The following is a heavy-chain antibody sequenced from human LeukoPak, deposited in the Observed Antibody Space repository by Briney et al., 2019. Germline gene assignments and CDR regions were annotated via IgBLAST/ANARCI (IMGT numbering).Heavy chain of an antibody. CDR1: VAIVSSPRY. CDR3: AREITTVVTSGAFDI. V-gene: IGHV4-61*01. D-gene: IGHD4-23*01. Sequence: SETLCLTCTVSVAIVSSPRYRTWIRQPPGKVVEWSAHIYNGVNTNYNPSLKSRVTISVDTSKNQFSLRLNSVTAADTAVYYCAREITTVVTSGAFDIWGQGTMVTVSS. CDR2: IYNGVNT. J-gene: IGHJ3*02.